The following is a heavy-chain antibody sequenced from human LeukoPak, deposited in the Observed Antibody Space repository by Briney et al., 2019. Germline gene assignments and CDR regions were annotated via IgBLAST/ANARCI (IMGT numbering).Heavy chain of an antibody. D-gene: IGHD3-22*01. CDR3: AREIIEYYYDSSGYTWYFDL. Sequence: SETLSLTCTVSGGSISSYYWSWIRQPPGKGLEWIGYIYYSGSTNYNPSLKSRVTISVDTSKNQCSLKLSSVTAADTAVYYCAREIIEYYYDSSGYTWYFDLWGRGTLVTVSS. CDR1: GGSISSYY. J-gene: IGHJ2*01. V-gene: IGHV4-59*01. CDR2: IYYSGST.